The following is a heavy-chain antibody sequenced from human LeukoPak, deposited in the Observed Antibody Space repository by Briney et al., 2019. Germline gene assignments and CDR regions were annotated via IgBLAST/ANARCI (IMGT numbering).Heavy chain of an antibody. CDR3: ASMTTVTTGGFY. CDR1: GFTFSSYG. D-gene: IGHD4-17*01. J-gene: IGHJ4*02. Sequence: GGSLRLSCAASGFTFSSYGMHWVRQAPGKGLEWVAFIRYDGSNKYYADSVKGRFTISRDNAKNSLYLQMNSLRAEDTAVYYCASMTTVTTGGFYWGQGTLVTVSS. V-gene: IGHV3-30*02. CDR2: IRYDGSNK.